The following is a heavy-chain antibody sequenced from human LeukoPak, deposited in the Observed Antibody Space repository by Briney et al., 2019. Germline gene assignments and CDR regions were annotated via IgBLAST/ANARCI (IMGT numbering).Heavy chain of an antibody. CDR2: ISDDGGAT. V-gene: IGHV3-23*01. Sequence: GGSLRLSCVASGFAFSNYAMSWVRQAPGKGLEWVSAISDDGGATYHADSVKGRFTISRDNAKNSLYLQMNSLRAEDTAVYYCARDLRIVLVPEDWGQGTLVTVSS. CDR1: GFAFSNYA. J-gene: IGHJ4*02. D-gene: IGHD6-13*01. CDR3: ARDLRIVLVPED.